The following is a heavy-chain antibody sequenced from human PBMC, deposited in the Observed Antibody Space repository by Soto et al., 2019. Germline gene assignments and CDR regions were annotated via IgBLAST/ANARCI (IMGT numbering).Heavy chain of an antibody. D-gene: IGHD4-4*01. V-gene: IGHV3-30*18. J-gene: IGHJ6*02. CDR3: AKVPPYRVRTFYYYGMDV. CDR1: GFTFSSYG. CDR2: ISYDGSNK. Sequence: GGSLRLSCAASGFTFSSYGMHWVRQAPGKGLEWVAVISYDGSNKYYADSVKGRFTISRDNSKNTLYLQMNSLRAEDTAVYYCAKVPPYRVRTFYYYGMDVWGQGTTVTVSS.